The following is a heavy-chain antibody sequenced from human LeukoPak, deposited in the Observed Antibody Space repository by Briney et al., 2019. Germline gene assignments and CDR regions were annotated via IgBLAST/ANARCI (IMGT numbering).Heavy chain of an antibody. CDR2: ISAYNGNT. CDR3: ASTRGYNFRWFDP. Sequence: ASVKVSCKASGYTFTSYDINWVRQATGQGLEWMGWISAYNGNTNYAQKLQGRVTMTTDTSTSTAYMELRSLRSDDTAVYYCASTRGYNFRWFDPWGQGTLVTVSS. J-gene: IGHJ5*02. CDR1: GYTFTSYD. D-gene: IGHD5-24*01. V-gene: IGHV1-18*01.